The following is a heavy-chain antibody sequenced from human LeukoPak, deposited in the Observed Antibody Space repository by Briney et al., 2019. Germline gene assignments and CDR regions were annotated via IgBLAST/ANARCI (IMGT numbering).Heavy chain of an antibody. Sequence: GGSLRLSCAASGFTFSNYWMSWVRQAPGKGLEWVANIKEDGSEKKYVDSVKGRFTISRDNAKKSLYLQMNSLRAEDTAVYYCARGSGTKDYYDSSGYYLYWGQGTLVTVSS. D-gene: IGHD3-22*01. CDR3: ARGSGTKDYYDSSGYYLY. CDR2: IKEDGSEK. J-gene: IGHJ4*02. CDR1: GFTFSNYW. V-gene: IGHV3-7*01.